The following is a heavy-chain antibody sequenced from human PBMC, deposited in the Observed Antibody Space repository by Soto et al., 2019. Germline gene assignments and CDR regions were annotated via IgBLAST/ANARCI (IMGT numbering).Heavy chain of an antibody. CDR2: IYLVGSDT. Sequence: PSQAITISCNGSGYSFTSYWIGWVRQMPGKGLGRVGIIYLVGSDTKYNPFFQGQVTISADKSISTAYLQWSSLKASDTAMYYCARHRSGTAMAPFYYYYGMDVWGQGTTVTVSS. CDR1: GYSFTSYW. CDR3: ARHRSGTAMAPFYYYYGMDV. D-gene: IGHD5-18*01. J-gene: IGHJ6*02. V-gene: IGHV5-51*01.